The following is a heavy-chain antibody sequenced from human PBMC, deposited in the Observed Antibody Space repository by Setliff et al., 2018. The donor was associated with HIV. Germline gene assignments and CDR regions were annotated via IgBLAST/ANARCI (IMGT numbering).Heavy chain of an antibody. CDR3: ARDPQLYYYDSSGYLGAFDI. CDR1: GYSISSGYY. Sequence: SETLSLTCAVSGYSISSGYYWGWIRQPPGKGLEWIGSMSHSGSTLYNPSLKSRVTISVDTSKNQFSLKLSSVTAADTAVYYCARDPQLYYYDSSGYLGAFDIWGQGTMVTVSS. D-gene: IGHD3-22*01. CDR2: MSHSGST. V-gene: IGHV4-38-2*02. J-gene: IGHJ3*02.